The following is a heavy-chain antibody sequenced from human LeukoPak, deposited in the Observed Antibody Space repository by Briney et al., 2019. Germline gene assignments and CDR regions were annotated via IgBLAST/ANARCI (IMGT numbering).Heavy chain of an antibody. CDR2: INHSGST. J-gene: IGHJ5*01. V-gene: IGHV4-34*01. Sequence: SETLSLTCAVYGGSFSGYYWSWIRQPPGKGLEWIGEINHSGSTNYNPSLKSRVTISVDTSKNQFSLKLSSVTAADTAVYYCVRHDGRGGATMGAFDSWGQGSLVTVSS. D-gene: IGHD5-12*01. CDR3: VRHDGRGGATMGAFDS. CDR1: GGSFSGYY.